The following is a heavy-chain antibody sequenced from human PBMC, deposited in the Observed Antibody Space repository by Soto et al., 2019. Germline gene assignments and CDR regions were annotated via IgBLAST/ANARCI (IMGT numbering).Heavy chain of an antibody. CDR1: GYSISSGYY. D-gene: IGHD3-16*01. Sequence: PSETLSLTCAVSGYSISSGYYWGWIRQPPGKGLEWIGSIYHSGSTYYNPSLQGRVTMTTDTSTSTAYMELRGLRSDDTAVYYCARIGVSSGHESPDFDSWGQGTLVTVSS. J-gene: IGHJ4*02. V-gene: IGHV4-38-2*01. CDR2: IYHSGST. CDR3: ARIGVSSGHESPDFDS.